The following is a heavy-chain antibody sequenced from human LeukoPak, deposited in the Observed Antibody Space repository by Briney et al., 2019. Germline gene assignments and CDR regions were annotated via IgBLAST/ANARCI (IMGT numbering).Heavy chain of an antibody. J-gene: IGHJ6*03. D-gene: IGHD1-26*01. V-gene: IGHV1-18*01. CDR1: GYTFTSYG. CDR3: ARDLSGSYPNYYYYYMDV. CDR2: ISGYNGNT. Sequence: ASVKVSCKASGYTFTSYGISWVRQAPGQGLEWMGWISGYNGNTNYAQKLQGRVTMTTDTTTSTAYMELSSLRSEDTAVYYCARDLSGSYPNYYYYYMDVWGKGTTVTVSS.